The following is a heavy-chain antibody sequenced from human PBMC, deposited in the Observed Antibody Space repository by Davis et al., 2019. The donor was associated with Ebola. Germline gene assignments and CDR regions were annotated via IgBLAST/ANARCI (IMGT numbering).Heavy chain of an antibody. J-gene: IGHJ4*02. CDR2: IRSKANSHAT. Sequence: GESLKISCAASGFTFSGSAMHWVRQASGKGLEWVGRIRSKANSHATAYAASVKGRFTISRDDSKNTAYLQMNSLKTEDTAVYYCTLTVTPLDYWGQGTLVTVSS. CDR1: GFTFSGSA. D-gene: IGHD4-17*01. CDR3: TLTVTPLDY. V-gene: IGHV3-73*01.